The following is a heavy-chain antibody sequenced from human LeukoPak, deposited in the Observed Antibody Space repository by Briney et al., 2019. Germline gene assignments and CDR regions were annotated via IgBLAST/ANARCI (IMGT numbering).Heavy chain of an antibody. Sequence: SETLSLTCTVSGGSISSSTYYWGWIRQSPGKGLEWIGSVHYSGGSYYSPSLKSRVTVSLNTSKNQFSLKLSSVTAADTAVYYCARVTPAGAWLGYFDYWGQGTLVTVSS. J-gene: IGHJ4*02. CDR2: VHYSGGS. CDR3: ARVTPAGAWLGYFDY. V-gene: IGHV4-39*07. D-gene: IGHD6-19*01. CDR1: GGSISSSTYY.